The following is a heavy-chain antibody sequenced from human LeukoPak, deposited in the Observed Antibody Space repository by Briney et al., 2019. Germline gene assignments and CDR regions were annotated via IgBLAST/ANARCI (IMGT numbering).Heavy chain of an antibody. CDR2: LNSYGGRT. CDR3: VKTIAVAGNFDS. V-gene: IGHV3-64D*09. CDR1: GFTLSTYA. D-gene: IGHD6-19*01. J-gene: IGHJ4*02. Sequence: GGSLRLSRSDSGFTLSTYAMHSVPQAPGEGLEFDSSLNSYGGRTNYADSAKGRFTIYRDNTKNTLYLQMSSLRAEDTAVYYCVKTIAVAGNFDSWGQGTLVTVST.